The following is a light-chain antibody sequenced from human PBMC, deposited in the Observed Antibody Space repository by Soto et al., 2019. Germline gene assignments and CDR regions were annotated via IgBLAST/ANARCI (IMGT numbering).Light chain of an antibody. V-gene: IGKV3-11*01. CDR2: DAS. J-gene: IGKJ4*01. Sequence: EIVLTRSPATLSLSPGERATLSCRASQSVSSYLAWYQQKPGQAPRLLIYDASNRATGIPARFSGSGSGTDFTLTISSLEPEDFAVYYCQQRSNWPFTFGGGTKVDIK. CDR3: QQRSNWPFT. CDR1: QSVSSY.